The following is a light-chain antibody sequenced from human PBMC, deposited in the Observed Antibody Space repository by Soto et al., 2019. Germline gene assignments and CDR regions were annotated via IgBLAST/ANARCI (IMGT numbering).Light chain of an antibody. Sequence: EIVMTQSPVTLSVSPGERATLSCRASQSVSSNLAWYQQKPGQAPRLLIHDASTRATGTPARFSGSGSGTEFTLTISSLQSEDSAVYYCQQYNNWRTFGQGTKVEIK. CDR1: QSVSSN. CDR3: QQYNNWRT. J-gene: IGKJ1*01. V-gene: IGKV3-15*01. CDR2: DAS.